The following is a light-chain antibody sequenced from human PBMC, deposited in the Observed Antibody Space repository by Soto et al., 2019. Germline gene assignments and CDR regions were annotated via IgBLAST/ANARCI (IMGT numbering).Light chain of an antibody. Sequence: QSVLTQPASVSGSPGQSITISCTGTSSDVGGYEFVSWYQQHPGKAPKLMIYEVSNRPSGVSSRFSGSKSGNTASLTISGLQAEDEADYYCGSYTGSNTFVFGPGTKVTVL. CDR1: SSDVGGYEF. CDR2: EVS. J-gene: IGLJ1*01. CDR3: GSYTGSNTFV. V-gene: IGLV2-14*01.